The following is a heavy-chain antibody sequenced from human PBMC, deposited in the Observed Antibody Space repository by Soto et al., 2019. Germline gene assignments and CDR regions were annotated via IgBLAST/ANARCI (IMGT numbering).Heavy chain of an antibody. V-gene: IGHV3-33*01. Sequence: QVLLVESGGGVVQPGRSLRLSCAASGFTFSNYAMHWVRQAPGKGLEWVAVIWYDGSNNYYADSVKGRFTISRDNSKNKLYLQMHSLRAEDTAVYYCARVGYGDYEIDYWGQGTLVTVSS. D-gene: IGHD4-17*01. J-gene: IGHJ4*02. CDR2: IWYDGSNN. CDR1: GFTFSNYA. CDR3: ARVGYGDYEIDY.